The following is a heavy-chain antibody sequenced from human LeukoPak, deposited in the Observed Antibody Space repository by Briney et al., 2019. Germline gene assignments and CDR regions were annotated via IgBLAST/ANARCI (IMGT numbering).Heavy chain of an antibody. CDR3: ARGTGGDVILSFDY. CDR2: IYHSGST. D-gene: IGHD3-9*01. Sequence: SGTLSLTCAVSGGSISSSNWWSWVRPPPGKGLEWIGEIYHSGSTNYNPSLKSRVSISVDKSKNQFSLKLSSVTAADTAVYYCARGTGGDVILSFDYWGQGTLVTVSS. V-gene: IGHV4-4*02. CDR1: GGSISSSNW. J-gene: IGHJ4*02.